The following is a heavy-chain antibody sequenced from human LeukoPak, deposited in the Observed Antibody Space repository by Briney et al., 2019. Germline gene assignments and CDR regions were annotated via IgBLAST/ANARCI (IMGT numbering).Heavy chain of an antibody. V-gene: IGHV3-48*01. CDR3: ARGTMYYDILTGYLIVY. D-gene: IGHD3-9*01. CDR2: ISSSSRTI. CDR1: GFTFSTYS. Sequence: GGSLRLSCAASGFTFSTYSMNWVREAPGKGLERVSYISSSSRTIYYVDSVKGRFTISRDNAKHSMYLQMNSLSAEETAVYYCARGTMYYDILTGYLIVYWGQGTLVTVSS. J-gene: IGHJ4*02.